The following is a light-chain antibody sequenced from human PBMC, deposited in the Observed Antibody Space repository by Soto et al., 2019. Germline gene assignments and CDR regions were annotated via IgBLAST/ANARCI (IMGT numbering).Light chain of an antibody. CDR2: AAS. CDR3: QQSYTPPWT. CDR1: HSINNY. J-gene: IGKJ1*01. V-gene: IGKV1-39*01. Sequence: DIQMTQYTSSLSATVGDRVTITCRASHSINNYLKWYQYKPGEAPKLLIYAASTLQGGVPSRFSGSGSGTVFTLTISGLQLEDFATYICQQSYTPPWTFGQGTKVDIK.